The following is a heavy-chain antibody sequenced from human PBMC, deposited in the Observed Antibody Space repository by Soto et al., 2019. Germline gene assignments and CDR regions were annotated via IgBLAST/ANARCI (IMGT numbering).Heavy chain of an antibody. D-gene: IGHD6-19*01. Sequence: LRLSCVASGFTFISSFMGWVRQAPGKGLEWVANINQDGGGTYYVDSVEGRFTISRDNAKDSLYLQMNSLRGEDTAVYYCARYFRGSGRYFFDYWGQGALVTVSS. CDR2: INQDGGGT. V-gene: IGHV3-7*03. J-gene: IGHJ4*02. CDR1: GFTFISSF. CDR3: ARYFRGSGRYFFDY.